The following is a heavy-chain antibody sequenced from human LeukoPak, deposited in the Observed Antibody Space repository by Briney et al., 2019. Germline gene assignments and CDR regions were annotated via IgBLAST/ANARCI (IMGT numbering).Heavy chain of an antibody. V-gene: IGHV3-30*18. CDR2: ISSDGRNE. J-gene: IGHJ4*02. CDR3: SKDGTPKFDY. D-gene: IGHD1-26*01. Sequence: GGSLRLSCVASTFTFNTYGMLWVRQAPGKGLEWVATISSDGRNEHYADSVLGRFTISRDNSKNTLHLRMDNLRAEDTAVYYCSKDGTPKFDYWGQGTLVTVSS. CDR1: TFTFNTYG.